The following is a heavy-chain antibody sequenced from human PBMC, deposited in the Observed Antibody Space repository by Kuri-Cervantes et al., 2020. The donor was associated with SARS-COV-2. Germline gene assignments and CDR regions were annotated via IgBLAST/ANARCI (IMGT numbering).Heavy chain of an antibody. CDR3: ARVGVATGGFWFDP. CDR2: IYHSGST. CDR1: GYSISSGYY. J-gene: IGHJ5*02. V-gene: IGHV4-38-2*01. D-gene: IGHD5-12*01. Sequence: GSLRLSCAVSGYSISSGYYWGWIRQPPGKGLEWIGSIYHSGSTYYNPSLKSRVTISVDTSKNQFSLKLSSVTAADTAVYYCARVGVATGGFWFDPWGQGTLVTVSS.